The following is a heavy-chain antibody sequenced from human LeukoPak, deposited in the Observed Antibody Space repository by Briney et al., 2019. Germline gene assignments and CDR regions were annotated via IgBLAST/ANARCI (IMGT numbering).Heavy chain of an antibody. V-gene: IGHV3-23*01. D-gene: IGHD3-22*01. J-gene: IGHJ4*02. Sequence: GGSLRLSCAASGFTFSSYAMSWVRRAPGKGLEWVSAISGSGGSTYYADSVKGRFTISRDNSKNTLYLQMNSLRAEDTAVYYCAKGRQFSGYSDYWGQGTLVTVSS. CDR2: ISGSGGST. CDR3: AKGRQFSGYSDY. CDR1: GFTFSSYA.